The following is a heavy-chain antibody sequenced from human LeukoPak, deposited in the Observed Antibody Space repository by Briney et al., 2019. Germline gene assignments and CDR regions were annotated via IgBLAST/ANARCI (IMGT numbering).Heavy chain of an antibody. CDR2: IHYSGGST. CDR3: AKVIREVDMSYDY. Sequence: GGSLRLSCAASGFTFSNYAMRWVRQAPGKGLEWVSAIHYSGGSTYYADSVKGRFTISRDNSKNTLYLQMNSLRAEDTAVYYCAKVIREVDMSYDYWGQGALVTVSS. V-gene: IGHV3-23*01. D-gene: IGHD5-24*01. CDR1: GFTFSNYA. J-gene: IGHJ4*02.